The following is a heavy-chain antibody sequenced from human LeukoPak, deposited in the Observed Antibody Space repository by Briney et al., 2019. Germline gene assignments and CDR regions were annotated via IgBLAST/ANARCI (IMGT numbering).Heavy chain of an antibody. CDR1: GDSITRRGYF. J-gene: IGHJ5*02. CDR2: VYYTGNT. V-gene: IGHV4-39*01. D-gene: IGHD3-22*01. CDR3: ARHEPSSFYYESRGNWFDP. Sequence: SETLSLTCTVSGDSITRRGYFWGWIRQRPGEGLEWIGSVYYTGNTYYNTSLKSRVTISVATSDNQVSLTIASVTAADTAIYYCARHEPSSFYYESRGNWFDPWGQGALVTVSS.